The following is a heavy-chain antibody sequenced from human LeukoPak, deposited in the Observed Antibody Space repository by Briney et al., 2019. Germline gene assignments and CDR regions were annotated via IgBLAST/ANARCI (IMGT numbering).Heavy chain of an antibody. CDR2: ISWNSGSI. J-gene: IGHJ4*02. CDR3: AKVAARGPGLGSYFDY. Sequence: GGSLRLSCAACGFTFDDYAMHWVRQAPGKGLEWVSGISWNSGSIGYADSVKGRFTISRDNAKNSLYLQMNSLRAEDMALYYCAKVAARGPGLGSYFDYWGQGTLVTVSS. D-gene: IGHD6-6*01. V-gene: IGHV3-9*03. CDR1: GFTFDDYA.